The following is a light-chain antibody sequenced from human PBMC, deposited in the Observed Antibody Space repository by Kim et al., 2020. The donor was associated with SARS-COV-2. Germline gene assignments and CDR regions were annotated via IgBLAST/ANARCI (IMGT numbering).Light chain of an antibody. CDR1: RLRSYY. V-gene: IGLV3-19*01. Sequence: ALGQTVRITRQGDRLRSYYASWYQQKPGQAPVLVISGKNNRPSGIPDRFSCSSSGNTASLTITGAQAEHEADYYCNSRDSSGNHSVFGTGTKVTVL. CDR3: NSRDSSGNHSV. J-gene: IGLJ1*01. CDR2: GKN.